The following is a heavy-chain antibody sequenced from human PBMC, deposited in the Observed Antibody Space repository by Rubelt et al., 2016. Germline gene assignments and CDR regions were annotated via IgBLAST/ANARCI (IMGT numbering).Heavy chain of an antibody. CDR2: IYSSGIT. CDR1: GGPISSYY. J-gene: IGHJ6*02. CDR3: AGPLSFDYYNGMDV. Sequence: QVQLQESGPGLVKPSETLSLTCTVSGGPISSYYWSWIRQPAGKGLEWIGRIYSSGITNYNPSLKRRVTTSVDTSKNQFSLKLSSVTAGDAAVYYCAGPLSFDYYNGMDVWGQGTTVTVSS. V-gene: IGHV4-4*07.